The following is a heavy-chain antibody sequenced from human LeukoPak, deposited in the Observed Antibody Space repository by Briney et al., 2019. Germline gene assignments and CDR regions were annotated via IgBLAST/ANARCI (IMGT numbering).Heavy chain of an antibody. CDR3: AKGFLEWLRFDP. CDR2: ISGSSGST. Sequence: GGSLRLSCEASGFTFSSYAMSWVRQAPGQGLEWVSAISGSSGSTYYADSVKGRFTISRDNSKNTLYLQMNSLRAEDTAVYYCAKGFLEWLRFDPWGQGTLVTVSS. J-gene: IGHJ5*02. D-gene: IGHD3-3*01. V-gene: IGHV3-23*01. CDR1: GFTFSSYA.